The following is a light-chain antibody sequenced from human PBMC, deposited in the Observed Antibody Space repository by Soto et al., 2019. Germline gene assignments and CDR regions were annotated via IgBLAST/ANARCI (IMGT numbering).Light chain of an antibody. CDR2: DAY. V-gene: IGKV3-11*01. CDR3: QQRHMWPIT. J-gene: IGKJ5*01. Sequence: EVVLTQSPVTLSLSPGERATLSCRASQSFRGLLAWYQQKPGQAPRLLIYDAYNRATGIPPRFSGSGSVTDFTFTISSLEPEDSAVDYCQQRHMWPITFGQGTRLEIK. CDR1: QSFRGL.